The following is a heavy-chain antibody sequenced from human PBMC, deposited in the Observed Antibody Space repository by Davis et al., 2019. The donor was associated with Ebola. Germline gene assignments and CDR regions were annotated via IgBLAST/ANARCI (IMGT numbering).Heavy chain of an antibody. CDR2: IIPIFGTA. CDR1: GGTFSSYA. CDR3: ARESNAGTGGDY. Sequence: SVKVSCKASGGTFSSYAISWVRQAPGQGLEWMGGIIPIFGTANYAQKFQGRVTITADESTSTAYMELSSLRSEDTAVYYCARESNAGTGGDYWGQGTLVTVSS. D-gene: IGHD6-13*01. V-gene: IGHV1-69*13. J-gene: IGHJ4*02.